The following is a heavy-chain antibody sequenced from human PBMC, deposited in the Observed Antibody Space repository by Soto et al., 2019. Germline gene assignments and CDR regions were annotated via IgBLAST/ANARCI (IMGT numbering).Heavy chain of an antibody. J-gene: IGHJ6*02. D-gene: IGHD4-17*01. CDR3: TLSYGDSYYYSTGMDV. CDR2: IHPGDSDT. Sequence: PGESLKISCEGSGFSFSKYTVGWVRQIPGKGLEWMGIIHPGDSDTRYSPSFQGQVTISADKSISTAYLQWSSLKASDTAMYYCTLSYGDSYYYSTGMDVWGQGNTLTVSS. CDR1: GFSFSKYT. V-gene: IGHV5-51*01.